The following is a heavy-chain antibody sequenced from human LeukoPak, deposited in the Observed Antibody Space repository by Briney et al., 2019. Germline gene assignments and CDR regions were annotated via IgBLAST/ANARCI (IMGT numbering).Heavy chain of an antibody. J-gene: IGHJ4*02. CDR3: ARVGSSGYDLYFDY. CDR2: INPNSGCT. D-gene: IGHD5-12*01. CDR1: GYTFTGYY. V-gene: IGHV1-2*02. Sequence: AAVKVSCKASGYTFTGYYMHWVRQAPGQGLEWMGWINPNSGCTNYAQKFQGRVTMTRDTSISTAYMELSRLRADDTAVYYCARVGSSGYDLYFDYWGQGTLVTVSS.